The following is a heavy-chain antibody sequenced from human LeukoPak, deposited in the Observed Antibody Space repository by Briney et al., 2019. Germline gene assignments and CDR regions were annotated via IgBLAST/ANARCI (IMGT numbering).Heavy chain of an antibody. CDR2: INPHGGST. CDR1: GYTFSNYY. V-gene: IGHV1-46*01. J-gene: IGHJ4*02. Sequence: GASVKVSCQAAGYTFSNYYMHWVRQAPGQGLEWMGIINPHGGSTSYAQKFQGRVTMTADTSTSTVYMELTNLRSEDTAVYYCARVTVTTWTDYFDYWGQGTLVTVSS. D-gene: IGHD4-17*01. CDR3: ARVTVTTWTDYFDY.